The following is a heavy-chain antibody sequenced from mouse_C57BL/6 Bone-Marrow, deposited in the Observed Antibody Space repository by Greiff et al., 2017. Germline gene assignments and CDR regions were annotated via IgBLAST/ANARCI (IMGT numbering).Heavy chain of an antibody. J-gene: IGHJ2*01. D-gene: IGHD2-1*01. CDR1: GFNIKDDY. Sequence: EVQLQQSGAELVRPGASVKLSCTASGFNIKDDYMHWVKQRPEQGLEWIGWIDPENGDTEYASKFQGKATITADTSSNTAYLQLSSLTSEDTAVYYCTTWDGKGDYWGQGTTLTVSS. CDR3: TTWDGKGDY. CDR2: IDPENGDT. V-gene: IGHV14-4*01.